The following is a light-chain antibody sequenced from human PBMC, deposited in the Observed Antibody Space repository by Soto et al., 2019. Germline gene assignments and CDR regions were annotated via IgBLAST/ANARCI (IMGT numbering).Light chain of an antibody. J-gene: IGKJ1*01. CDR3: QQYGSPPWT. CDR1: QSVSSNY. CDR2: GAS. V-gene: IGKV3-20*01. Sequence: ETVLTQSPGTLSLSPGERATLSCRASQSVSSNYLAWYQQKPGQAPRLLIYGASSRATGIPDRFSGSGSGTDFTLTISRLDPEDFAVYYCQQYGSPPWTFGQGTKVEIK.